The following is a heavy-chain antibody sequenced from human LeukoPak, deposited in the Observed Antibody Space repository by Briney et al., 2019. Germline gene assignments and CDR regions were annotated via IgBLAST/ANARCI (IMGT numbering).Heavy chain of an antibody. CDR1: GYTFTDYA. D-gene: IGHD6-19*01. J-gene: IGHJ4*02. CDR3: ARGGKQWRGGNYFDS. CDR2: ITTGRGET. V-gene: IGHV1-3*03. Sequence: GASAKVSCKASGYTFTDYALHWVRQAPGQSLEWMGWITTGRGETRYSQEFQRRITFTRDKSASTVYMDLSDLRSEDTAVYYCARGGKQWRGGNYFDSWGQGTLVAVSS.